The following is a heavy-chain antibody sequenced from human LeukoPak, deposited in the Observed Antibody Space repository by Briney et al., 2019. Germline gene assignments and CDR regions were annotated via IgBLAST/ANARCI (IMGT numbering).Heavy chain of an antibody. CDR1: GGSFGSYY. Sequence: SETLSLTCAVYGGSFGSYYWSWIRQPPGKGLEWIGEINHSGSTNYNPSLKSGVTISVDTSKNQFPLKLSSVTAADTAVYYCAIDSSGSDAFDIWGQGTMVTVSS. J-gene: IGHJ3*02. V-gene: IGHV4-34*01. CDR3: AIDSSGSDAFDI. CDR2: INHSGST. D-gene: IGHD3-22*01.